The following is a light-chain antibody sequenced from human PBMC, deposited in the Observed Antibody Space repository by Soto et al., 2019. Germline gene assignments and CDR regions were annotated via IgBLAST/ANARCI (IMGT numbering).Light chain of an antibody. V-gene: IGLV1-44*01. CDR3: ATWDDRVDGVV. CDR1: SSNIGRST. Sequence: QSVLTQPPSASGTPGQRVTISCSGSSSNIGRSTVTWYQQLPGTAPKLLIYNNNERPSGVPDRLSGSKSGTSASLAISGLQSEDEADYYCATWDDRVDGVVFGGGTKLTVL. CDR2: NNN. J-gene: IGLJ2*01.